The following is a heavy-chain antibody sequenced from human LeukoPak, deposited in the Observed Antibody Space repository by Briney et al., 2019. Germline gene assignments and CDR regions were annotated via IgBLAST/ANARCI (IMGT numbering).Heavy chain of an antibody. CDR2: ISAYNGNT. CDR3: ARVDIVVVPAADTYYYYYYGMDV. CDR1: GYTFTSYG. Sequence: ASVKVSCKASGYTFTSYGISWVRQAPGQGLEWMGWISAYNGNTNYAQKLQGRVTMTTDTSTSTDYMELRSLRSDDTAVYYCARVDIVVVPAADTYYYYYYGMDVWGQGTTVTVSS. J-gene: IGHJ6*02. V-gene: IGHV1-18*01. D-gene: IGHD2-2*03.